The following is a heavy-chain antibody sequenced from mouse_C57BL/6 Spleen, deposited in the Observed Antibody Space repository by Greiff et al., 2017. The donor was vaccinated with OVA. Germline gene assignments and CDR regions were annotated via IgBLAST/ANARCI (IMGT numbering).Heavy chain of an antibody. CDR3: ARHEEKTTVVEDYAMDY. CDR2: FYPGSGSI. D-gene: IGHD1-1*01. V-gene: IGHV1-62-2*01. CDR1: GYTFTEYT. J-gene: IGHJ4*01. Sequence: QVQLQQSGAELVKPGASVKLSCKASGYTFTEYTIHWVKLRSGQGLEWIGWFYPGSGSIKYNEKFKDKATLTADKSSSTVYMELSRLTSEDSAVYFCARHEEKTTVVEDYAMDYWGQGTSVTVSS.